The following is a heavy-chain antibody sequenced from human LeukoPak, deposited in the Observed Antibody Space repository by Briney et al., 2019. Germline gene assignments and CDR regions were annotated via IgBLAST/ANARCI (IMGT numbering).Heavy chain of an antibody. CDR2: MTYDGSNK. J-gene: IGHJ4*02. Sequence: GGSLRLSCAASGFTFRDYAIHWVRQAPGKGLEWVAVMTYDGSNKYYAGSVKGRFTISRDESKNTLNLQMNSLGPGDTAVYYCARGGSGYDFDHWGQGTLVTVSS. CDR3: ARGGSGYDFDH. V-gene: IGHV3-30-3*01. D-gene: IGHD5-12*01. CDR1: GFTFRDYA.